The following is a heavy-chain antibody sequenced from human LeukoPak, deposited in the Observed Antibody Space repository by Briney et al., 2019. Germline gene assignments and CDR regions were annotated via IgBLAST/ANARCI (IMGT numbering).Heavy chain of an antibody. CDR2: ISSSSSYI. Sequence: GGSLRLSCAASGFTFSSYGMHWVRQAPGKGLEWVSSISSSSSYIYYADSVKGRFTISRDNAKNSLYLQMNSLRAEDTAVYYCARLDYSDSSGYPDYWGQGTLVTVSS. V-gene: IGHV3-21*01. CDR3: ARLDYSDSSGYPDY. CDR1: GFTFSSYG. D-gene: IGHD3-22*01. J-gene: IGHJ4*02.